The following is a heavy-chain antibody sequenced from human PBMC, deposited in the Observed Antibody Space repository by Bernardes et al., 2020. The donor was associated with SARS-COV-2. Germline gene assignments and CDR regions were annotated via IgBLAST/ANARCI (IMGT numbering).Heavy chain of an antibody. CDR3: ARDVVGKEDF. CDR1: GLTFSSFW. J-gene: IGHJ1*01. CDR2: INEAGTIT. Sequence: GGSLRLSCAASGLTFSSFWMHWVRQVPGKGLVWVSRINEAGTITDYADSVKGRFTISRDNAKNTLFLHMNSLRAKDTAVYYCARDVVGKEDFWGPGTLVTVSS. V-gene: IGHV3-74*01. D-gene: IGHD2-15*01.